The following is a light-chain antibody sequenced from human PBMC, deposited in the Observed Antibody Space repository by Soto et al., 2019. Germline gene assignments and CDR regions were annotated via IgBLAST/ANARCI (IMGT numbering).Light chain of an antibody. V-gene: IGKV3-11*01. CDR2: EAS. Sequence: ETILTQSPATLSLSPGERATLSCRASHSVSSYLAWYQEKPGQPPRLLISEASNRATGIPARFSSSGSGTDFTLTISSLEPEDFAVYFCHQRYSWPHTFGQGTKLEI. CDR3: HQRYSWPHT. J-gene: IGKJ2*01. CDR1: HSVSSY.